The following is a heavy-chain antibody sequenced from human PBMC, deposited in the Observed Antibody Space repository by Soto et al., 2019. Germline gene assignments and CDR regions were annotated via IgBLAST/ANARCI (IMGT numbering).Heavy chain of an antibody. CDR3: ARGGYYDSSGARNYHYYGMDV. V-gene: IGHV1-18*01. CDR2: ISPYNDDT. J-gene: IGHJ6*02. CDR1: GYSFSLYG. D-gene: IGHD3-22*01. Sequence: DSVTVSCTTSGYSFSLYGITLVRQAPGQGLECLGRISPYNDDTKYAQRRQDRVTMTADSSTRTAYMDIRGLRSDDTAIYYCARGGYYDSSGARNYHYYGMDVWGQGTTVTVSS.